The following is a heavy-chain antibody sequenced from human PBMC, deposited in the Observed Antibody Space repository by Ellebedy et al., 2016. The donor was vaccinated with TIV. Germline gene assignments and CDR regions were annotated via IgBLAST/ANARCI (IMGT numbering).Heavy chain of an antibody. CDR2: IRNDGGRD. D-gene: IGHD1-26*01. CDR1: GFTFSSSA. Sequence: PGGSLRLSCAASGFTFSSSAMHWVRQAPGKGLEWVALIRNDGGRDFYADSVRGRFTISRDVSSNTLHLQMHSLRAEDMALYYCATTTGAYYRQPLASWGRGTLVTVSS. CDR3: ATTTGAYYRQPLAS. J-gene: IGHJ5*01. V-gene: IGHV3-30*02.